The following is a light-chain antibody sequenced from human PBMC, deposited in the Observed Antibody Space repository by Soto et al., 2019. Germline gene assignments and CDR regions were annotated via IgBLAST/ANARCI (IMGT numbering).Light chain of an antibody. CDR2: KAS. V-gene: IGKV1-5*03. CDR3: QQYNNWPPIT. J-gene: IGKJ5*01. Sequence: MTQSPLSLPVTPGEPASITCRASQSISSWLAWYQQKPGKAPKLLIYKASSLESGVPSRFSGSGSGTEFTLTISSLQSEDFAIYYCQQYNNWPPITFGQGTRLEIK. CDR1: QSISSW.